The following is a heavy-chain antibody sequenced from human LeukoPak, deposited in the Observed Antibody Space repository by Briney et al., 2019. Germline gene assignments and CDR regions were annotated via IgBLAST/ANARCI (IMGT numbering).Heavy chain of an antibody. V-gene: IGHV4-34*01. CDR2: INHSGST. Sequence: SETLSLTCAVYGGSFSGYYWSWLRQPPGKGLEWIGEINHSGSTNYNPSLKSRVTISVDTSKNQFSLKLSSVTAVDTAVYYCARGKFYDSSGYYYWGQGTLVAVSS. D-gene: IGHD3-22*01. CDR1: GGSFSGYY. J-gene: IGHJ4*02. CDR3: ARGKFYDSSGYYY.